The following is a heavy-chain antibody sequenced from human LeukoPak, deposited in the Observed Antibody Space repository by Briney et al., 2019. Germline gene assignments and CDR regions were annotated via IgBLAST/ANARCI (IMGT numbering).Heavy chain of an antibody. J-gene: IGHJ2*01. CDR3: ARHVSARYFDL. D-gene: IGHD3-10*02. CDR2: VYYSGST. CDR1: GGSISSGGYS. Sequence: SQTLSLTCAVSGGSISSGGYSWSWIRQPPGKGLEWIGYVYYSGSTNYNPSLKSRVTISVDTSKNQFSLKLSSVTAADTAVYYCARHVSARYFDLWGRGTLVTVSS. V-gene: IGHV4-30-4*07.